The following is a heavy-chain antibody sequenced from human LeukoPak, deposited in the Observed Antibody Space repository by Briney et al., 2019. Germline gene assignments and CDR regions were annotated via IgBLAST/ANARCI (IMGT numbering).Heavy chain of an antibody. Sequence: ASVKVSCKASGYTFTSYGISWVRQAPGQGLEWMGWINPYSGGTNYAQKFQGRVTLTRDTSITTAYMELSRLTSDDTAVYYCALNSYESSGFDAFDIWGQGTMVTVSS. D-gene: IGHD3-22*01. V-gene: IGHV1-2*02. CDR1: GYTFTSYG. CDR2: INPYSGGT. CDR3: ALNSYESSGFDAFDI. J-gene: IGHJ3*02.